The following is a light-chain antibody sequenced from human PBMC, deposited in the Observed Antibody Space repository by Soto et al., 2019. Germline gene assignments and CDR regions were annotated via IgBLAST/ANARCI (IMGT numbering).Light chain of an antibody. J-gene: IGKJ5*01. Sequence: ETVLTQSPATLSVSPGERATLSCLASQSVSSTLTWYQQKPGQAPRRLIYGASTRATGIPARFSGSGSATEVTLTISSLRSEDFAVYYCQQRSNWPPGITFGQGTRLEIK. V-gene: IGKV3-15*01. CDR2: GAS. CDR3: QQRSNWPPGIT. CDR1: QSVSST.